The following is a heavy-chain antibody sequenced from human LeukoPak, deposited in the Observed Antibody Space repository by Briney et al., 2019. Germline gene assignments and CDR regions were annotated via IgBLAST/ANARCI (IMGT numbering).Heavy chain of an antibody. J-gene: IGHJ4*02. D-gene: IGHD3-10*01. Sequence: NPSETLSLTCTVSGGSISSYYWSWIRQPPGKGLEWIGYIYYSGSTNYNPSLKSRVTISVDTSKNQFSLKLSSVTAADTAVYYCARVYGSGSYPAYFDYWGQGTLVTVSS. CDR2: IYYSGST. CDR3: ARVYGSGSYPAYFDY. V-gene: IGHV4-59*01. CDR1: GGSISSYY.